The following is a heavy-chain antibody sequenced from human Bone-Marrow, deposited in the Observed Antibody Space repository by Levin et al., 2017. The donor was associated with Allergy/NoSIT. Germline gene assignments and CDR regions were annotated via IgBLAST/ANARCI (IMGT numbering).Heavy chain of an antibody. CDR3: ARDSDYVWGSYYIF. V-gene: IGHV1-3*01. Sequence: PWASVKVSCKASGYTFTTYTMHWVRQAPGQSLEWMGWINADNGNTKYPPKFRGRVTITRDTSASTVHMELTSLTSEDTAVYYCARDSDYVWGSYYIFWGQGTLVTVS. J-gene: IGHJ4*02. D-gene: IGHD3-16*01. CDR1: GYTFTTYT. CDR2: INADNGNT.